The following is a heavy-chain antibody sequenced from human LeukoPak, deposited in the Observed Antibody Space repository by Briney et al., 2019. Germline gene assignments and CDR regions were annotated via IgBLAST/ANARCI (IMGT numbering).Heavy chain of an antibody. D-gene: IGHD3-3*01. CDR1: GGSISSYY. Sequence: PSETLSLTCTVSGGSISSYYWSWIRQPAGKGLEWIGRIYTSGSTNYNPSLKSRVTMSVDTSKNQFSLNLSSVTAADTAVYYCARDDRSGYHTTYFDYWGQGTLVTVSS. J-gene: IGHJ4*02. CDR3: ARDDRSGYHTTYFDY. CDR2: IYTSGST. V-gene: IGHV4-4*07.